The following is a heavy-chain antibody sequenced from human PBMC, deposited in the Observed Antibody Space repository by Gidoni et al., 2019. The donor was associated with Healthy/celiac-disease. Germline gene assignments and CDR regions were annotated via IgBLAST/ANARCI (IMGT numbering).Heavy chain of an antibody. CDR3: ARNYGDYYWYFDL. CDR2: IYYRGST. J-gene: IGHJ2*01. Sequence: QVQLQESGPVLVKPSQTLSLTCTVSGGSISSGGYYWSWIRQHPGKGLEWIGYIYYRGSTYYNPSLKSRVTISVDTSKNQFSLKLSSVTAADTAVYYCARNYGDYYWYFDLWGRGTLVTVSS. CDR1: GGSISSGGYY. D-gene: IGHD4-17*01. V-gene: IGHV4-31*03.